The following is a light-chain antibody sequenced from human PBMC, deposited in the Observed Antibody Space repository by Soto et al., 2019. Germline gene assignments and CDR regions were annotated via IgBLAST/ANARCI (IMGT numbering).Light chain of an antibody. CDR2: GAS. V-gene: IGKV3-20*01. CDR1: QSVSSSY. J-gene: IGKJ1*01. Sequence: EIVLTQSPGTLSLSPGERATLSCRASQSVSSSYLAWYQQKPGQAPRLLIYGASSRATGIPDRFIGSGSGTDFTLNISRLEPEEFAVYYCEKYGSLWTFGQGTKVESK. CDR3: EKYGSLWT.